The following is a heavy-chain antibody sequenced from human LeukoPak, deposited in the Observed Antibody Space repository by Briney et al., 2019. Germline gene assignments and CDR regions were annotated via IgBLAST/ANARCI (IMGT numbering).Heavy chain of an antibody. V-gene: IGHV3-48*01. D-gene: IGHD6-6*01. J-gene: IGHJ4*02. CDR3: AREISIAALDY. CDR1: GFTFSSYS. Sequence: GGSLRLSCAASGFTFSSYSMNWVRQAPGKGLEWVSYISSSSTIYYADSVKGRFTISRDNAKNSLYLQMNILRAEDTAVYYCAREISIAALDYWGQGTLVTVSS. CDR2: ISSSSTI.